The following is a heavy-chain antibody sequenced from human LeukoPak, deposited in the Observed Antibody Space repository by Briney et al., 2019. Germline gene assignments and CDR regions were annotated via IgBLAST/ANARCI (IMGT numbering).Heavy chain of an antibody. V-gene: IGHV1-2*02. D-gene: IGHD4-23*01. CDR2: INPNSGGT. CDR1: GYSFTNYA. CDR3: ARGTTVVMLLKGAFDI. Sequence: ASVKVSCKASGYSFTNYAMNWVRQAPGQGLEWMGWINPNSGGTNYAQKFQGRVTMTRDTSISTAYMELSRLRSDDTAVYYCARGTTVVMLLKGAFDIWGQGTMVTVSS. J-gene: IGHJ3*02.